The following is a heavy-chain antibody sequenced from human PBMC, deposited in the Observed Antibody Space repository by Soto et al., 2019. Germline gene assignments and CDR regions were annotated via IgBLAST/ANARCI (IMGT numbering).Heavy chain of an antibody. Sequence: GGSLRLSCAASGFTFNTYGMYWVRQAPGKGLEWVAAISYDGINKYHADSVKGRFTISRDNSKNTLYLQMNSLRVEDTAVYYCAKDIVRYTYGACDYWGQGALVTVSS. J-gene: IGHJ4*02. D-gene: IGHD5-18*01. CDR2: ISYDGINK. CDR3: AKDIVRYTYGACDY. CDR1: GFTFNTYG. V-gene: IGHV3-30*18.